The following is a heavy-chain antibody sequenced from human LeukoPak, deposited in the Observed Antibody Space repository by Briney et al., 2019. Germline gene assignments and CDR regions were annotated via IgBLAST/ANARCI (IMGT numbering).Heavy chain of an antibody. D-gene: IGHD6-13*01. CDR3: ARTVGSSWYEHFDY. J-gene: IGHJ4*02. Sequence: SVKVSCKASGGTLSSYAISWVRQAPGQGLEWMGGIIPIFGTTSYAQKFQGRVTITAGESTSTVYMELSSLRSEDTAVYYCARTVGSSWYEHFDYWGQGTLVIVSS. CDR1: GGTLSSYA. CDR2: IIPIFGTT. V-gene: IGHV1-69*13.